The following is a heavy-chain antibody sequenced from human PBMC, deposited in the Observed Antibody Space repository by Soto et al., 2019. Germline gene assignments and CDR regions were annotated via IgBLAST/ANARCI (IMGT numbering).Heavy chain of an antibody. CDR3: AGFGVGDRDDK. CDR2: ISHSETT. D-gene: IGHD2-8*01. Sequence: LSLTCSVSGSYITSGDYHWTWIRRAPGKGLEWIGYISHSETTYYSPALKNRIIISSDFSMNQFSLRLNSVTAADTAVYFCAGFGVGDRDDKWGQGTLVTVS. CDR1: GSYITSGDYH. V-gene: IGHV4-30-4*01. J-gene: IGHJ4*02.